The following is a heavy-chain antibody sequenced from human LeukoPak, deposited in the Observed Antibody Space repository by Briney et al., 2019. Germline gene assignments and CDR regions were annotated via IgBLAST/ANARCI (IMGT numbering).Heavy chain of an antibody. CDR2: INHSGST. Sequence: TLSLTCAVXGGSFXXYYWSWIRQPPGKGLEWIGEINHSGSTNYNPSLKSRVTISVDTSKNQFSLKLSSVTAADTAVYYCAREGASSWYPSPFDYWGQGTLVTVSS. D-gene: IGHD6-13*01. CDR3: AREGASSWYPSPFDY. CDR1: GGSFXXYY. V-gene: IGHV4-34*01. J-gene: IGHJ4*02.